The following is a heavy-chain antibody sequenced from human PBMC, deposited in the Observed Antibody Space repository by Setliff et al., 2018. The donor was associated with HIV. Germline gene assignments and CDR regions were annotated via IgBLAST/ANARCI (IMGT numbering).Heavy chain of an antibody. CDR3: AKEFEDLSGAY. D-gene: IGHD3-10*01. Sequence: PGGSLRLSCEASGFTLSHYTMNWVRQAPGKGLKWVSAITSDSGEIYYADSVKGRFTISRDNSKNTLYLQMNSLRAEDTATYYCAKEFEDLSGAYWGQGTLVTVSS. V-gene: IGHV3-21*01. J-gene: IGHJ4*02. CDR1: GFTLSHYT. CDR2: ITSDSGEI.